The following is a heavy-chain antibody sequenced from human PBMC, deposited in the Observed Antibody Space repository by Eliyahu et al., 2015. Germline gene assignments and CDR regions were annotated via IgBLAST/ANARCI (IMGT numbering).Heavy chain of an antibody. D-gene: IGHD1-26*01. Sequence: SGAEVKRPGASVKVSCEASGYTFTGYYMHWVRQAPGQGLEWMGWINPNSGGTNYAQKFQGRVTMTRDTSISTAYMELSRLRSDDTAVYYCARRYDSGTKYYFDYWGQGTLVTVSS. CDR3: ARRYDSGTKYYFDY. V-gene: IGHV1-2*02. J-gene: IGHJ4*02. CDR2: INPNSGGT. CDR1: GYTFTGYY.